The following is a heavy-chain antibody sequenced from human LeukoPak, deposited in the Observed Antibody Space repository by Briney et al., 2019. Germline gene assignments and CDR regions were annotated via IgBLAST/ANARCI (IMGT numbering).Heavy chain of an antibody. J-gene: IGHJ3*02. Sequence: GGSLRLSCAASGFTFSSYAMSWVRQAPGKGLEWVSAISGSGGSTYYADSVKGRFTIPRDNSKNTLYLQMNSLRAEDTAVYYCAKDRDNYDILTGQDAFDIWGQGTMVTVSS. CDR2: ISGSGGST. CDR1: GFTFSSYA. V-gene: IGHV3-23*01. CDR3: AKDRDNYDILTGQDAFDI. D-gene: IGHD3-9*01.